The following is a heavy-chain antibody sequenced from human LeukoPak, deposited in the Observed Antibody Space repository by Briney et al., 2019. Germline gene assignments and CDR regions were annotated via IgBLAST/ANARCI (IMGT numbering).Heavy chain of an antibody. CDR3: AKGASGPEARLRGVRSDY. Sequence: PGGSLRLSCAASGFTFSSYAMSWVRQAPGKGLEWVSAISGSGGSTYYADSVKGRFTISRDNSKNTLYLQMNSLRAEDTAVYYCAKGASGPEARLRGVRSDYWGQGTLVTVSS. J-gene: IGHJ4*02. CDR2: ISGSGGST. D-gene: IGHD2-8*02. CDR1: GFTFSSYA. V-gene: IGHV3-23*01.